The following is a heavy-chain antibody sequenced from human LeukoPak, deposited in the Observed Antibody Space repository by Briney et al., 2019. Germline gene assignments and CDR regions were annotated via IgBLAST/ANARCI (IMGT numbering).Heavy chain of an antibody. D-gene: IGHD3-9*01. CDR1: GFTFSGSA. J-gene: IGHJ6*02. V-gene: IGHV3-73*01. CDR2: IRSKANSYAT. Sequence: PGGSLRLSCAASGFTFSGSAMRWVRQASGKGLEWVGRIRSKANSYATAYAASVKGRFTISRDDSKNTAYLQMNSLKTEDTAVYYCTSPASNYDILTGSVYYYYGMDVWGQGTTVTVSS. CDR3: TSPASNYDILTGSVYYYYGMDV.